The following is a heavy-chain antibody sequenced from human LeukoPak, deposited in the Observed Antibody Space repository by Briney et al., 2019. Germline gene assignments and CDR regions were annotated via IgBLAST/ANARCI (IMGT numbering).Heavy chain of an antibody. CDR3: ARENPPRWFDP. Sequence: PGGSLRLSCVASGFTFSNYNINWVRQAPGKGLEWVSSISSGSSYIYHADSVKGRFTISRDNAKNSLYLQMNSLRAEDTAVYYCARENPPRWFDPWGQGTLVTVSS. V-gene: IGHV3-21*01. CDR1: GFTFSNYN. CDR2: ISSGSSYI. D-gene: IGHD1-14*01. J-gene: IGHJ5*02.